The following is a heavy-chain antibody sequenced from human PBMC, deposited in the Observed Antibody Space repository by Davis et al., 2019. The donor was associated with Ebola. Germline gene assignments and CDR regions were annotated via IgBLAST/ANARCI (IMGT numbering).Heavy chain of an antibody. CDR3: ARVHYDSSGYGFDP. D-gene: IGHD3-22*01. Sequence: PGGSLRLSCAASGFTVSSNYMSWVRQAPGKGLEWVSVIYSGGSTYYADSVKGRFTISRDNSKNTLYLQMNRLRAEDTAVYYCARVHYDSSGYGFDPWGQGTLVTVSS. V-gene: IGHV3-66*01. CDR2: IYSGGST. CDR1: GFTVSSNY. J-gene: IGHJ5*02.